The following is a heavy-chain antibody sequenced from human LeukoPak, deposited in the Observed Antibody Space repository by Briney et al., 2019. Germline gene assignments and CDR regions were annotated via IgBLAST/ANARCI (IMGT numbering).Heavy chain of an antibody. CDR3: ARDPWPVAGPHFDY. V-gene: IGHV3-21*05. CDR1: GFSFSSNW. J-gene: IGHJ4*02. CDR2: ISSSSSYT. D-gene: IGHD6-19*01. Sequence: GGSLRLSCAAPGFSFSSNWMGWVRQAPGKGLEWVSYISSSSSYTNYADSVKGRFTISRDNAKNSLYLQMNSLRAEDTAVYYCARDPWPVAGPHFDYWGQGTLVTVSS.